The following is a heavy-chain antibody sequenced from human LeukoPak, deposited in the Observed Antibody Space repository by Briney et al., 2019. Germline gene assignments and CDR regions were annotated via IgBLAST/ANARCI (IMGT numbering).Heavy chain of an antibody. V-gene: IGHV1-18*01. Sequence: ASGKVSCKAAGYTFASYGISWVRQAPGQGLEWRGWISAYNGNTNYAQKLQGRVTMTTDTSTSTAYMELRSLRSDDTAVYYCARTPADSYGRPLDYWGQGTLVTVSS. CDR2: ISAYNGNT. D-gene: IGHD5-18*01. CDR3: ARTPADSYGRPLDY. CDR1: GYTFASYG. J-gene: IGHJ4*02.